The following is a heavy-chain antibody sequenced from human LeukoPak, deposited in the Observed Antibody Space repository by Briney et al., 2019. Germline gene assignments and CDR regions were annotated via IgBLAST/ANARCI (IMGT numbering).Heavy chain of an antibody. Sequence: PGRSLRLSCAASGFTFTSYAISWVRHAPGKGLEWVSAISSSGGSTYYADSVKGRFTISRDNSKNTLYLQMNSLRAEDTAVYFCATPMATIKSFDYWGQGTLVTVSS. CDR1: GFTFTSYA. D-gene: IGHD5-24*01. CDR2: ISSSGGST. V-gene: IGHV3-23*01. CDR3: ATPMATIKSFDY. J-gene: IGHJ4*02.